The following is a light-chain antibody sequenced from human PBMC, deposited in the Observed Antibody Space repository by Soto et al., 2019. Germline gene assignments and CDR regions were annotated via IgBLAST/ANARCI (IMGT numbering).Light chain of an antibody. CDR2: KAS. V-gene: IGKV1-5*03. J-gene: IGKJ1*01. CDR1: QTISSW. CDR3: QQDNSYPAA. Sequence: QMIESPANRYGSLGDRITGSCRASQTISSWLAWYQQKPGKAPKLLIYKASTLKSGVPSRFSGSGSGTEFTLTINSLQPDDFASYYCQQDNSYPAAFGLGTKVDIK.